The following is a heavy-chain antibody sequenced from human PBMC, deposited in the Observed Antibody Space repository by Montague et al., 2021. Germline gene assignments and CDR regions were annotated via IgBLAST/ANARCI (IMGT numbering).Heavy chain of an antibody. V-gene: IGHV4-39*01. CDR3: ARVDCDGDGYTFDP. D-gene: IGHD2-21*02. CDR1: GASINSSPYY. J-gene: IGHJ5*02. Sequence: SETLSLTCTVSGASINSSPYYWGWIRQPPGKGLEWIGSIYYSANTYYNPSLKSRLSISVDTTKNQFSLRLKPVTAADTTVYPCARVDCDGDGYTFDPWGQGTLVTVSS. CDR2: IYYSANT.